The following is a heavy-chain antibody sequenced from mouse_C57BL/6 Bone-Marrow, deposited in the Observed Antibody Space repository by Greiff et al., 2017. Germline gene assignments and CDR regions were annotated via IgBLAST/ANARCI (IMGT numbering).Heavy chain of an antibody. Sequence: QVQLQQSGAELVMPGASVKLSCKASGYTFTSYWMHWVKQRPGQGLEWIGEIDPSDSYTNYNQKFKGKSTLTVDKSSSTAYMELRSLTSEDSAVXFCARDDYGGRDGSFDYWGQGTTLTVSS. CDR1: GYTFTSYW. D-gene: IGHD2-4*01. CDR3: ARDDYGGRDGSFDY. J-gene: IGHJ2*01. CDR2: IDPSDSYT. V-gene: IGHV1-69*01.